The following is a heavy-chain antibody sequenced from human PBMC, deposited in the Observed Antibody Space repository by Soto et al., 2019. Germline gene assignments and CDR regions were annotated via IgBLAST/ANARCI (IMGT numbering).Heavy chain of an antibody. J-gene: IGHJ6*02. CDR1: GYTFTSYG. Sequence: ASVKVSCKASGYTFTSYGISWVRQAPGQGLEWMGIINPSGGSTSYAQKFQGRVTMTRDTSTSTVYMELSSLRSEDTAVYYCARGYCGGDCYSAVYYYYYGMDVWGQGTTVTVSS. CDR3: ARGYCGGDCYSAVYYYYYGMDV. D-gene: IGHD2-21*02. CDR2: INPSGGST. V-gene: IGHV1-46*01.